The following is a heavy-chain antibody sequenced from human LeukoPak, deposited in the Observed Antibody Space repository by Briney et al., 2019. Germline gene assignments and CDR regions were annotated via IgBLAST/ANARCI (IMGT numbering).Heavy chain of an antibody. J-gene: IGHJ4*02. CDR1: GSTVSNNY. CDR2: IKSGGDT. Sequence: GGSLRLSCAASGSTVSNNYMSWVRQAPGKGLEWVSVIKSGGDTYYADSVKGRFTISRDNSKNTLSLQMNSLRAEDTAVYYCAKGDISMIPDWGQGTLVTVSS. V-gene: IGHV3-53*01. CDR3: AKGDISMIPD. D-gene: IGHD3-22*01.